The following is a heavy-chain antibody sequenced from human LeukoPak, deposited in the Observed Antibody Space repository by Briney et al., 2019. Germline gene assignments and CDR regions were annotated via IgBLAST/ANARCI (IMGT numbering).Heavy chain of an antibody. CDR3: ARDYCGGDCYSLDY. D-gene: IGHD2-21*02. CDR1: GFTFSSYG. Sequence: GRSLRLSCAASGFTFSSYGMHWVRQAPGKGLEWVALIWYDGSKEYFADSVKGRFTISRDNSKNTLYLQMNSLRAEDTAVYYCARDYCGGDCYSLDYWGQGTLVTVSS. V-gene: IGHV3-33*01. CDR2: IWYDGSKE. J-gene: IGHJ4*02.